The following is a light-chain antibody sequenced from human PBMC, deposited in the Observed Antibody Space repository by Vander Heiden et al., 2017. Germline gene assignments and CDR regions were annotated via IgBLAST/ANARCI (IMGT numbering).Light chain of an antibody. CDR2: KDI. CDR1: ALTKQY. V-gene: IGLV3-16*01. Sequence: SYELTQPPSVSVSLGQMARLTCSGEALTKQYAYGYQQKPGQVPVLVIYKDIERPSWIPERCSGSSSGTIVTLTSSGVQAEDEADYYCLSADSSGTYVVFGGGTKLTVL. CDR3: LSADSSGTYVV. J-gene: IGLJ2*01.